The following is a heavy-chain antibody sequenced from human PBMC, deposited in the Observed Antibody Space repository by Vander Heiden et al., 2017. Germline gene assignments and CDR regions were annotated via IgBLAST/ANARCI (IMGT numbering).Heavy chain of an antibody. J-gene: IGHJ4*02. CDR1: VSCGSFSRFA. CDR3: ANGEGLWLVDYFDY. CDR2: SYYNGNT. Sequence: QVQLQESGPGLVKPLETLSLTCTVSVSCGSFSRFAWSWIRQAPGKGLEWIGHSYYNGNTNYNPSLKSRVTISVDTSKNQFSLRLTSVTAADTAVYYCANGEGLWLVDYFDYWGQGILVTVSS. V-gene: IGHV4-59*03. D-gene: IGHD6-19*01.